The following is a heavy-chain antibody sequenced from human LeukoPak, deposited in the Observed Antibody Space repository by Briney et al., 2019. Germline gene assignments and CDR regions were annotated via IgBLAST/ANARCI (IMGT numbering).Heavy chain of an antibody. CDR3: ARDLMTTVTAMEFDP. CDR2: INPSGGST. D-gene: IGHD4-17*01. V-gene: IGHV1-46*01. J-gene: IGHJ5*02. Sequence: ASVKVSCKASGYTFTSYYMHWVRQAPGQGLEWMGIINPSGGSTSYAQKFQGRVTMTRDTSTSTVYMELSSLRSEDTAVYYCARDLMTTVTAMEFDPWGQGALVTVSS. CDR1: GYTFTSYY.